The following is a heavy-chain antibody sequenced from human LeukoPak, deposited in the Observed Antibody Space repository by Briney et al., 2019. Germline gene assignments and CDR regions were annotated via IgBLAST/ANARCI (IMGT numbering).Heavy chain of an antibody. J-gene: IGHJ3*02. CDR3: AKDLGYCSGGSCYSGAFDI. CDR2: ISGSGGST. V-gene: IGHV3-23*01. Sequence: GGSLRLSCAASGFTFDDYGMSWVRQAPGKGLEWVSAISGSGGSTYYADSVKGRFTISRDNSKNTLYLQMNSLRAEDTAVYYCAKDLGYCSGGSCYSGAFDIWGQGTMVTVSS. D-gene: IGHD2-15*01. CDR1: GFTFDDYG.